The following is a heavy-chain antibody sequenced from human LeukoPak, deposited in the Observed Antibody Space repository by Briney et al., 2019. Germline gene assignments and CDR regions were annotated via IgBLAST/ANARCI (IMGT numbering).Heavy chain of an antibody. CDR1: GGSFSGYY. J-gene: IGHJ4*03. V-gene: IGHV4-34*01. CDR2: INHSGST. D-gene: IGHD6-13*01. Sequence: SETLSLTCAVYGGSFSGYYWSWIRQPPGKGLEWIGEINHSGSTNYNPSLKSRVTISVDTSKNQFSLKLSSVTAADTAVYYCARLLDGYYFDYWGKGTTVTISS. CDR3: ARLLDGYYFDY.